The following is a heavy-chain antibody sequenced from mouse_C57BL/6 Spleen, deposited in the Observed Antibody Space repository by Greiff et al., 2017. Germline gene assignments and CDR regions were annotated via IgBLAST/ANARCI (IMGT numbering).Heavy chain of an antibody. Sequence: EVKVVESGGGLVKPGGSLKLSCAASGFTFSDYGMHWVRQAPEKGLEWVAYISSGSSTIYYADTVKGRFTISRDNAKNTLFLQMTSLRSEDTAMYYCARNDYESGFAYWGQGTLVTVSA. J-gene: IGHJ3*01. D-gene: IGHD2-4*01. CDR1: GFTFSDYG. CDR3: ARNDYESGFAY. V-gene: IGHV5-17*01. CDR2: ISSGSSTI.